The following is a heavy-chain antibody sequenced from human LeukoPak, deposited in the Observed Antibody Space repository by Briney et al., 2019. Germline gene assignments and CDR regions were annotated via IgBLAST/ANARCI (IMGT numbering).Heavy chain of an antibody. CDR3: AKGIGSESDF. J-gene: IGHJ4*02. D-gene: IGHD2-21*01. CDR2: ISHDGSHK. V-gene: IGHV3-30*18. Sequence: GRSLRLSCAGSGFTFSHYGMHWVRQAPGQGLEWVAVISHDGSHKNYADSVKGRFSISRDNSKDTLYLQLNSLRAEDTAVYSCAKGIGSESDFWGQGTLVTVSS. CDR1: GFTFSHYG.